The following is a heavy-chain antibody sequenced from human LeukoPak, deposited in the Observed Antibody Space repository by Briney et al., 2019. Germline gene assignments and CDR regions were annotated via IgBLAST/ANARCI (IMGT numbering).Heavy chain of an antibody. CDR3: ARVRYFDRLLYAYYFDY. J-gene: IGHJ4*02. Sequence: SETLSLTCTVSGGSISRYYWSWIRQPPGKGLEWIGYIYYSGSTNYNPSLKSRVTISVDTSKNQFSLKLSSVTAADTAVYYCARVRYFDRLLYAYYFDYWGQGTLVTVSS. V-gene: IGHV4-59*01. D-gene: IGHD3-9*01. CDR1: GGSISRYY. CDR2: IYYSGST.